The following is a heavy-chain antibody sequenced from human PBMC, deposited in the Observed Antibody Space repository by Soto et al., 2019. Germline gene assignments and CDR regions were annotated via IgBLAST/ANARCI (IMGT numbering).Heavy chain of an antibody. J-gene: IGHJ6*02. CDR3: AKDEDSSGWYRGVYYYYGMDV. CDR2: ISYDGSNK. D-gene: IGHD6-19*01. V-gene: IGHV3-30*18. Sequence: GGSLRLSCAASGFTFSSYGMHWVRQAPGKGLEWVAVISYDGSNKYYADSVKGRFTISRDNSKNTLYLQMNSLRAEDTAVYYCAKDEDSSGWYRGVYYYYGMDVWGQGTTVTVS. CDR1: GFTFSSYG.